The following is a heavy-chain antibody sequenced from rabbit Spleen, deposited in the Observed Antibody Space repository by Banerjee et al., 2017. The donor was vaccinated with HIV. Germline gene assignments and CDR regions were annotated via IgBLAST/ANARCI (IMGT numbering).Heavy chain of an antibody. CDR3: ARDGAGGSYFAL. D-gene: IGHD8-1*01. V-gene: IGHV1S40*01. CDR2: IYPGSFDST. CDR1: GFSFTYSDY. J-gene: IGHJ3*01. Sequence: QSLEESGGDLVKPGASLTLTCTASGFSFTYSDYMCWVRQAPGKGLEWIACIYPGSFDSTVYASWAKGRFTISRTSSTTVTLQVTSLTAADTATYFCARDGAGGSYFALWGQGTLVTVS.